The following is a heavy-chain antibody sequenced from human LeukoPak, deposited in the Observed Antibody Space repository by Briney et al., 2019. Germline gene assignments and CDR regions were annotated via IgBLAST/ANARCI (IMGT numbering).Heavy chain of an antibody. CDR1: GFTFSDYY. CDR2: ISSSGSTI. D-gene: IGHD2-2*01. J-gene: IGHJ4*02. V-gene: IGHV3-11*01. Sequence: GGSLRLSSAASGFTFSDYYMSWIRQAPGKGLEWVSYISSSGSTIYYADSVKGRFTISRDNAKNSLYLQMNSLRAEDTAVYYCARQKDIVVVPAAPIDYWGQGTLVTVSS. CDR3: ARQKDIVVVPAAPIDY.